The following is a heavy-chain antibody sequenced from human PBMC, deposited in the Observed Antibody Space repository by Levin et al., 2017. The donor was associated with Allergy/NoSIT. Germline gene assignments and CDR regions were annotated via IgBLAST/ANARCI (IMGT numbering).Heavy chain of an antibody. J-gene: IGHJ5*02. CDR3: ARRSWQHYGRGGYPLFDP. CDR2: IYWDDAE. D-gene: IGHD3-22*01. CDR1: GFSLSTNKLG. V-gene: IGHV2-5*02. Sequence: SGPTLVKPTQTLTLTCSFSGFSLSTNKLGVGWFRQPPGKALEWLALIYWDDAERYSPSLQSRLTIAKDTSRNQVVLTMTNMDPEDTATYYCARRSWQHYGRGGYPLFDPWGQGIPVTV.